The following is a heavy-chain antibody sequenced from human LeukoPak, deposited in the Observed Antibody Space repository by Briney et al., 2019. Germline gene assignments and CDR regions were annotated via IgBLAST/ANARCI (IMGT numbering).Heavy chain of an antibody. CDR2: ISGSGGST. CDR3: AKLRSWYGESYFDY. Sequence: GGSLRLSCAASGFTFSSYAMSWVRQAPGKGLEWISAISGSGGSTYYADSVKGRFTISTDNSKNTLYLQMNSLRAEDTAVYHCAKLRSWYGESYFDYWGQGTLVTVSS. CDR1: GFTFSSYA. V-gene: IGHV3-23*01. D-gene: IGHD6-13*01. J-gene: IGHJ4*02.